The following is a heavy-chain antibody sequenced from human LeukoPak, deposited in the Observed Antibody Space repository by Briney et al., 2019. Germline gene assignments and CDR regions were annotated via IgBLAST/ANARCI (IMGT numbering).Heavy chain of an antibody. Sequence: PSETLSLTCTVSGGSISSSSYYWGWIRQPPGKGLEWIGRIYYSGSTYYNPSLKSRVTISVDTSKNQFSLKLSSVTAADTAVYYCARRSIDTYYYDSSGYAIPFFADYWGQGTLVTVSS. CDR2: IYYSGST. D-gene: IGHD3-22*01. CDR3: ARRSIDTYYYDSSGYAIPFFADY. V-gene: IGHV4-39*01. J-gene: IGHJ4*02. CDR1: GGSISSSSYY.